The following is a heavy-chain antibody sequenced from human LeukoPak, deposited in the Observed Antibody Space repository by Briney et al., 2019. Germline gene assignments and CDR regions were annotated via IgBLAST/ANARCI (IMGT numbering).Heavy chain of an antibody. J-gene: IGHJ4*02. CDR3: ARAFDTPMAESSHY. Sequence: GGSLRLSCAASGFTFSSYSMSWVRQAPGKGLEWVSSISSSSSDINYADSVKGRFTISRDNAKNSLYLQMNGLRAEDTAVYYCARAFDTPMAESSHYWGQGTLVTVSS. D-gene: IGHD5-18*01. CDR2: ISSSSSDI. CDR1: GFTFSSYS. V-gene: IGHV3-21*01.